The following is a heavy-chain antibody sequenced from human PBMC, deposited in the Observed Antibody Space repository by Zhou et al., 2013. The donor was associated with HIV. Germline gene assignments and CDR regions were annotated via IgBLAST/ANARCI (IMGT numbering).Heavy chain of an antibody. CDR1: GYSFTSYA. CDR2: ISAYNGNT. J-gene: IGHJ4*02. D-gene: IGHD3-22*01. CDR3: ARDRDSSGYYSDSSGY. V-gene: IGHV1-18*01. Sequence: QVQLVQSGAEVKKPGASVKVSCKASGYSFTSYAFIWVRQAPGQGLEWMGWISAYNGNTDYAQKFQGRLTMTTDTSTSTAYMELRSLRSDDTAVYYCARDRDSSGYYSDSSGYWGQGTLVTVSS.